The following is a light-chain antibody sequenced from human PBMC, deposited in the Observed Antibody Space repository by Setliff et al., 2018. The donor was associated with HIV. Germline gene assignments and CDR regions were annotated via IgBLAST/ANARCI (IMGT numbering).Light chain of an antibody. Sequence: QSVLTQPPSVSGAPGQRVTISCTGSKSNIGASFDVHWYQHLPGTAPKLLIYNDIIRPSGVPDRFSGSKSGTSATLTISRLQAEDEADYYCSSYAGSNTCVFGTGTKATVL. CDR2: NDI. CDR1: KSNIGASFD. J-gene: IGLJ1*01. CDR3: SSYAGSNTCV. V-gene: IGLV1-40*01.